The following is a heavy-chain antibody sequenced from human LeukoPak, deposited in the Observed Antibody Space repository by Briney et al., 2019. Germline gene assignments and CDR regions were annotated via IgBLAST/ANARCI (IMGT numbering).Heavy chain of an antibody. CDR1: GFTFSSYD. D-gene: IGHD3-10*01. CDR2: ISYGGSNK. V-gene: IGHV3-30-3*01. J-gene: IGHJ4*02. Sequence: GGSLRLSCAASGFTFSSYDMHWVRHAPGKGLEWVAVISYGGSNKYYADSVKGRFTISRDNSKNTLYLQMNSLRVEDTAVYYCASRGSGFGDNWGQGTLVTVSS. CDR3: ASRGSGFGDN.